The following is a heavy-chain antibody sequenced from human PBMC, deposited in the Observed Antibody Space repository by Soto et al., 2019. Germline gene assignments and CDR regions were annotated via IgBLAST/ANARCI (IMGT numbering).Heavy chain of an antibody. CDR3: AREAREPPTKLWAPFDY. J-gene: IGHJ4*02. V-gene: IGHV1-69*13. D-gene: IGHD5-18*01. CDR1: GGTFSSYA. Sequence: ASVKVSCKASGGTFSSYAISWVRQAPGQGLEWMGGIIPIFGTANYAQKFQGRVTITADESTSTAYMELSSLRSEDTAVYYCAREAREPPTKLWAPFDYWGQGTLVTVSS. CDR2: IIPIFGTA.